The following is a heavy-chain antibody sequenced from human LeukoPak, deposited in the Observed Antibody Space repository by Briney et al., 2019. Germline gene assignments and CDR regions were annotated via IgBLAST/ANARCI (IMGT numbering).Heavy chain of an antibody. CDR1: GFTFSSYS. CDR3: AKNYYGSGSYYYYMDV. Sequence: GGSLRLSCAASGFTFSSYSMNWVRQAPGKGLEWVSYISSSSSTIYYADSVKGRFTISRDNSKNTLYLQMNSLRAEDTAVYYCAKNYYGSGSYYYYMDVWGKGTTVTISS. J-gene: IGHJ6*03. D-gene: IGHD3-10*01. CDR2: ISSSSSTI. V-gene: IGHV3-48*01.